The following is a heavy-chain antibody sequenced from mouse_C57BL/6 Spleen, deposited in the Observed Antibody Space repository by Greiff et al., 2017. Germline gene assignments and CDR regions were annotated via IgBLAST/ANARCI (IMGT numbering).Heavy chain of an antibody. D-gene: IGHD2-5*01. J-gene: IGHJ4*01. CDR2: IDPNSGGT. CDR3: ARSNQFYLARDY. Sequence: QVQLQQSGAELVKPGASVKLSCKASGYTFTSYWMHWVKQRPGRGLEWIGRIDPNSGGTKYNEKFKSKATLTVDKPSSTAYMQRSSLPSEDSAVYYWARSNQFYLARDYWGQGTSFTVPS. V-gene: IGHV1-72*01. CDR1: GYTFTSYW.